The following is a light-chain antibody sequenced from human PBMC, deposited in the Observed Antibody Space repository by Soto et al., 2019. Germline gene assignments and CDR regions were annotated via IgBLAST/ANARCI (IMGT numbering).Light chain of an antibody. CDR1: QALLRSNGYNY. V-gene: IGKV2-28*01. J-gene: IGKJ5*01. CDR3: MQTVQTPIT. CDR2: GCS. Sequence: DIVMTQSPLSLTVTPGEPASISCRSSQALLRSNGYNYFNWYLQRPGQSPHLLIYGCSNVAPGVPDRFSGSGSGTDFTLKISRVEADDVGVYYCMQTVQTPITFGQGTRLEI.